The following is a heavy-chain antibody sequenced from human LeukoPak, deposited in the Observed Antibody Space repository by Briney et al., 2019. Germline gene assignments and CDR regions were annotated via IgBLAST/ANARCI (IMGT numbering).Heavy chain of an antibody. CDR1: GFTFSSYW. D-gene: IGHD6-6*01. CDR2: IKQDGSEK. CDR3: ARIGLWAARTAPLDY. V-gene: IGHV3-7*01. Sequence: QAGGSLRLSCAASGFTFSSYWMSWVRQAPGKGLEWVANIKQDGSEKYYVDSVKGRFTISRDNAKNSLYLQMNSLRAEDTAVYYCARIGLWAARTAPLDYWGQGTLVTVSS. J-gene: IGHJ4*02.